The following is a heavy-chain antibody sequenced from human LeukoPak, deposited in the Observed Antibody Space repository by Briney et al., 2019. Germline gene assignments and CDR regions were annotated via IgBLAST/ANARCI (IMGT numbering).Heavy chain of an antibody. J-gene: IGHJ5*02. V-gene: IGHV3-21*01. CDR2: ISGGGSYI. CDR1: GFTFSTYS. Sequence: GGSLRLSCAASGFTFSTYSMNWVRQAPGKGLEWVSFISGGGSYIYYAESVKGRFTISRDNAKNSLYPQMNSLRAEDTAIYYCARDRVASGRFGEVASWGQGTLVTVSS. CDR3: ARDRVASGRFGEVAS. D-gene: IGHD3-10*01.